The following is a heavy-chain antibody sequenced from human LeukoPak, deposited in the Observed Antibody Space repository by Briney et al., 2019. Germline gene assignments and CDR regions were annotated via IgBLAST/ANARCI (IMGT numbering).Heavy chain of an antibody. Sequence: GGSVRLSCAASGFTFSSYGMHWVRQAPGKGLEWVAVISYDGGSKYYADSVKGRFTISRDNSKNTLYLQMNSLRAEDTAVYYCAKDRPLYSGSQHFDYWGQGTLVTVSS. CDR3: AKDRPLYSGSQHFDY. CDR2: ISYDGGSK. CDR1: GFTFSSYG. J-gene: IGHJ4*02. D-gene: IGHD1-26*01. V-gene: IGHV3-30*18.